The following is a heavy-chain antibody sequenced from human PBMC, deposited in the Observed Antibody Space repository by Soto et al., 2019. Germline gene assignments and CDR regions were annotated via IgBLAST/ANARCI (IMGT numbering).Heavy chain of an antibody. J-gene: IGHJ6*02. D-gene: IGHD2-8*01. V-gene: IGHV1-2*02. CDR1: GYTFTGYY. CDR3: ARGEYAPKYYYYGMDV. Sequence: ASVKVSCKASGYTFTGYYMHWVRQAPGQGLEWMGWINPNSGGTNYAQKFQGRVTMTRDTSISTAYMELSRLRSDDTAVYYCARGEYAPKYYYYGMDVWGQGTTVTVPS. CDR2: INPNSGGT.